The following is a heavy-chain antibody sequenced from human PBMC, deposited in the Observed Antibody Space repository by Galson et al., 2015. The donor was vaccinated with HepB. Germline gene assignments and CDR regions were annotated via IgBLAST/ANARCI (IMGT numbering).Heavy chain of an antibody. CDR1: GFTFDDYA. Sequence: SLRLSCAASGFTFDDYAMHWVRQAPGKGLEWVSGISWNSGSIGYADSVKGRFTISRDNAKNSLYLQMNSLRAEDTALYYCAKGPLFSGLTGYPNYFDYWGQGTLVTVSS. D-gene: IGHD3-9*01. CDR3: AKGPLFSGLTGYPNYFDY. V-gene: IGHV3-9*01. CDR2: ISWNSGSI. J-gene: IGHJ4*02.